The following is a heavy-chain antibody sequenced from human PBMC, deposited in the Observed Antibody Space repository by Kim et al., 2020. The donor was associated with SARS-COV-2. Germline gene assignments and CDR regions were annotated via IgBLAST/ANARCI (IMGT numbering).Heavy chain of an antibody. Sequence: GGSLRLSCAASGFTFSSYGMHWVRQAPGKGLEWVAVISYDGSNKYYADSVKGRFTISRDNSKNTLYLQMNSLRAEDTAVYYCAKEITEHTAMVAPVDYWG. CDR1: GFTFSSYG. CDR3: AKEITEHTAMVAPVDY. V-gene: IGHV3-30*18. D-gene: IGHD5-18*01. J-gene: IGHJ4*01. CDR2: ISYDGSNK.